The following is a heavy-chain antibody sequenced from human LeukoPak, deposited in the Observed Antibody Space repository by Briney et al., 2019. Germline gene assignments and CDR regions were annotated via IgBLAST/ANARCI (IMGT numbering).Heavy chain of an antibody. CDR3: AKDQPPSYIVVVTAIDY. D-gene: IGHD2-21*02. CDR2: IHYDGSNK. CDR1: GLPFSSHG. Sequence: PGGSLRLSCAASGLPFSSHGMHWVRQAPGKGLEWVAFIHYDGSNKYYADSVKGRFTISRDNSKNTLYLQMNSLRAEDTAVYYCAKDQPPSYIVVVTAIDYWGQGTLVTVSS. J-gene: IGHJ4*02. V-gene: IGHV3-30*02.